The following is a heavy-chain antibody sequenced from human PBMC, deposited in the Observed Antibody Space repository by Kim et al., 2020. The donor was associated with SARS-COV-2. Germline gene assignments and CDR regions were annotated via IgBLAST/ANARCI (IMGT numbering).Heavy chain of an antibody. V-gene: IGHV4-31*03. J-gene: IGHJ6*01. CDR3: ARDQYTTSFHYYGIDV. CDR2: IHNSGST. Sequence: SETLSLTCTVSGGSISSGAYYWTWIRQYPGKGLEWIGYIHNSGSTYYNQSLKSRVSISVDTSRNQFSLMLSSATAADTALYYCARDQYTTSFHYYGIDV. CDR1: GGSISSGAYY. D-gene: IGHD6-6*01.